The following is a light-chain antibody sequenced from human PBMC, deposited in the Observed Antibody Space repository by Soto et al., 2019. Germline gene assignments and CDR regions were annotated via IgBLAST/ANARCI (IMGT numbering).Light chain of an antibody. Sequence: EGVTTQSPATLSVSPGERATLSCRASQNVGGDLAWYQQKPGQAPRLLIYRTSTRTNGTPVRFSGSGSGTEFPLTISLLQSEDFAVYYCQEYNGRSSFGQGTKVEMK. CDR3: QEYNGRSS. J-gene: IGKJ1*01. V-gene: IGKV3-15*01. CDR1: QNVGGD. CDR2: RTS.